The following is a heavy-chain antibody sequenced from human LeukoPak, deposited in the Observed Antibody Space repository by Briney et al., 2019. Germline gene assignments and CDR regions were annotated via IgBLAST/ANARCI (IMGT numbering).Heavy chain of an antibody. CDR2: IIPIFGTA. CDR1: GGTFSSYA. J-gene: IGHJ6*03. V-gene: IGHV1-69*13. D-gene: IGHD2-2*01. Sequence: ASVKVSCKASGGTFSSYAISWVRQAPGQGLEWMGGIIPIFGTANYAQKFQGRVTITADESTSTAYMELSSLRSEDTAVYYCATTPFHAHYMDVWGKGTTVTVSS. CDR3: ATTPFHAHYMDV.